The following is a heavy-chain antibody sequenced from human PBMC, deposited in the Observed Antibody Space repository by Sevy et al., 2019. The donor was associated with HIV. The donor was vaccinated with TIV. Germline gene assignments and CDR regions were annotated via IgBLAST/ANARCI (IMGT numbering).Heavy chain of an antibody. CDR2: ISGSGGST. Sequence: GGSLRLSCAASGFTFSSYAMSWVRQAPGKGLEWVSAISGSGGSTYYADSVKGRFTISRDNSKNTLYLQMNSLRAEDTAVYYCAKDSQTDYYDSSGFFDYWCQGTLVTVSS. J-gene: IGHJ4*02. D-gene: IGHD3-22*01. CDR1: GFTFSSYA. V-gene: IGHV3-23*01. CDR3: AKDSQTDYYDSSGFFDY.